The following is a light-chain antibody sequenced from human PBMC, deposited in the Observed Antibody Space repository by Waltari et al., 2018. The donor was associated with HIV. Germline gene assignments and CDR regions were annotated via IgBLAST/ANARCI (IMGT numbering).Light chain of an antibody. V-gene: IGLV1-40*01. Sequence: QSVLTQPPSVSGAPGQRVTISCTGSSSNIGAGYDVNWYQQLPGTAPKLLIYGNSNRPSGVPDRFSGSKSGTSASLAITGLQAEDEADYYCQSYDSSLRAGVFGTGTKVTVL. CDR2: GNS. J-gene: IGLJ1*01. CDR1: SSNIGAGYD. CDR3: QSYDSSLRAGV.